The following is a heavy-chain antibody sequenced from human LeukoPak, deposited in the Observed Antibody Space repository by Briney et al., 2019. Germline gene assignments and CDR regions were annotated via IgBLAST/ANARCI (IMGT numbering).Heavy chain of an antibody. Sequence: ASVKVSCKASGYTFTSYAMNWVRQAPGQGLEWMGWINTNTGNPTYAQGFTGRFVFSLDTSVSTAYLQISSLKAEDTAVYYCARDGSGSYYYYYYGMDVWGQGTTVTVSS. CDR1: GYTFTSYA. J-gene: IGHJ6*02. CDR3: ARDGSGSYYYYYYGMDV. D-gene: IGHD3-10*01. CDR2: INTNTGNP. V-gene: IGHV7-4-1*02.